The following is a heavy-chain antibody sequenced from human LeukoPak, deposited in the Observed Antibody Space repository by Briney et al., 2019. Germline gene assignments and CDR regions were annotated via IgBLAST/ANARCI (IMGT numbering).Heavy chain of an antibody. CDR3: ARDSPSWYGSDYYYGMDV. Sequence: PGGSLRLSCAASGFTVSSNYMSWVRQAPGKGLEWVSVISSGGSTYYADSVKGRFTISRDNSKNTLYLQMNSLRAEDTAVYYCARDSPSWYGSDYYYGMDVWGQGTTVTVSS. CDR1: GFTVSSNY. D-gene: IGHD6-13*01. J-gene: IGHJ6*02. V-gene: IGHV3-53*01. CDR2: ISSGGST.